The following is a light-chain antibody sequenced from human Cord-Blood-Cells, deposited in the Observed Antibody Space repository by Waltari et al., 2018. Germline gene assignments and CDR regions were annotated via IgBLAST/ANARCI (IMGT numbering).Light chain of an antibody. CDR3: SSYTSSSTLV. Sequence: QSALTQPDSVSGSPGQSLTISCTPTSSDVGGYTSASRDQEHPGKAPKLMIYEVSNRPSGVSNRFSGSKSGNTASLTISGLQAEDEADYYCSSYTSSSTLVFGTGTKVTVL. CDR2: EVS. J-gene: IGLJ1*01. CDR1: SSDVGGYTS. V-gene: IGLV2-14*01.